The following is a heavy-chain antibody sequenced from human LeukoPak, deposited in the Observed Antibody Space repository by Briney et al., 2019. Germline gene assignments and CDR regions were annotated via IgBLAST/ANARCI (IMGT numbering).Heavy chain of an antibody. D-gene: IGHD3-22*01. J-gene: IGHJ3*02. Sequence: GGSLRLSCAASGFTFSSYGMSWVRQAPGKGLEWVSAIRGSGGSTYYADSVKGRFTISRDNSKNTLYLQMNSLRAEDTAVYYCAKDWYDSSGYHQPHALDIWGQGTMVTVSS. CDR3: AKDWYDSSGYHQPHALDI. CDR1: GFTFSSYG. CDR2: IRGSGGST. V-gene: IGHV3-23*01.